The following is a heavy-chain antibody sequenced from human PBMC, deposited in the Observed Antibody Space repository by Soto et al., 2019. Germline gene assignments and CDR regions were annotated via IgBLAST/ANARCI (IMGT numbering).Heavy chain of an antibody. CDR1: GFTVGNNY. CDR2: IYSTGTT. V-gene: IGHV3-53*01. CDR3: AKDGRGSGSHYNSFGY. D-gene: IGHD3-10*01. Sequence: EVQLVESGGGLIQPGGSLKLSCAASGFTVGNNYMSWVRQAPGKGLEWVSLIYSTGTTKYADSVKGRFTVSRDNAKNTLYLQMNRLRGEDTAVYYCAKDGRGSGSHYNSFGYWGQGTLVTVSS. J-gene: IGHJ4*02.